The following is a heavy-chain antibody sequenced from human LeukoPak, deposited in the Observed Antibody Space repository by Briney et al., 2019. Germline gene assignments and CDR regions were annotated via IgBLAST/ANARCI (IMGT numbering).Heavy chain of an antibody. CDR1: GFTFSNYA. CDR3: AKRRGSSWYQDIEY. V-gene: IGHV3-23*01. CDR2: ISGSGGST. J-gene: IGHJ4*02. D-gene: IGHD6-13*01. Sequence: AGGTLRLSCAASGFTFSNYAMTWVRQTPGKGLEWVSSISGSGGSTYYADSVKGRFTISRDNSKNTLYLQMNSLRAEDTAVYYCAKRRGSSWYQDIEYWGEGTLVTVSS.